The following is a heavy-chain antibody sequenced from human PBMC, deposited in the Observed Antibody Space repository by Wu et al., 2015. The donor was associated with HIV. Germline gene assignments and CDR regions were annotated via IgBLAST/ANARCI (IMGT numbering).Heavy chain of an antibody. CDR1: GGTFNSYA. CDR2: INDDTGDT. Sequence: QVQLAQSGAEVKKPGSSVKVSCKASGGTFNSYALNWVRQAPGQGLEWMGWINDDTGDTKYAQRFQGRVTMTRDTSISTAYMELRRLTSDDLAVYYCVRRQNWNLNNYHFDYWGQGTLVTVSS. D-gene: IGHD1-1*01. CDR3: VRRQNWNLNNYHFDY. J-gene: IGHJ4*02. V-gene: IGHV1-2*02.